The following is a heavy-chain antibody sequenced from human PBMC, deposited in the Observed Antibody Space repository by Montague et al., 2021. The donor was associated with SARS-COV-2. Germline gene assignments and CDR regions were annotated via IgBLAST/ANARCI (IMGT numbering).Heavy chain of an antibody. CDR1: GFTFSSYA. CDR3: AKSRGIRYDSSGYYYPLDY. J-gene: IGHJ4*02. D-gene: IGHD3-22*01. CDR2: IYSGGSST. V-gene: IGHV3-23*03. Sequence: SLRLSCAASGFTFSSYAMSWVRQAPGKGLEWVSVIYSGGSSTYYADSVKGRFIISRDNSKNTLYLQMNSLRAEDTAVYYCAKSRGIRYDSSGYYYPLDYWGQGTLVTVSS.